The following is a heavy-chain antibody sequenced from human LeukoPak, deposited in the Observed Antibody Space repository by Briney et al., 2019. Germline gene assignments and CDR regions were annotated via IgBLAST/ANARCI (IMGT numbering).Heavy chain of an antibody. J-gene: IGHJ3*02. CDR1: GFTFYDYA. D-gene: IGHD3-10*01. V-gene: IGHV3-9*01. CDR3: ATWFGEDAFDI. CDR2: ISWNSGSI. Sequence: GRSLRLSCAASGFTFYDYAMHWVRQAPGKGLGWVSGISWNSGSIGYADSVRGRFTISRDNAKNSLYLQMDSLRAEDTAVYYCATWFGEDAFDIWGQGTMVTVSS.